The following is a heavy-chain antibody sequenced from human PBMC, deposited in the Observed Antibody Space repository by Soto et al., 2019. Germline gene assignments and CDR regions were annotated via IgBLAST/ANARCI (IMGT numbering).Heavy chain of an antibody. Sequence: GGSLRLSCAASGFTFSSYAMSWVRQAPGKGLEWVSAISGSGGSTYYADSVKGRFTISRDNSKNTLYLQMNSLRAEDTAVYYCAKQFHNWNYEDYFDYWGQGTLVTVSS. J-gene: IGHJ4*02. D-gene: IGHD1-7*01. CDR1: GFTFSSYA. CDR3: AKQFHNWNYEDYFDY. V-gene: IGHV3-23*01. CDR2: ISGSGGST.